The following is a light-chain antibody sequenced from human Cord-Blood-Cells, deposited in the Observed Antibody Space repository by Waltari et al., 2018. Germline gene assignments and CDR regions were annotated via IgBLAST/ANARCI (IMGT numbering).Light chain of an antibody. Sequence: EIVLTQALTSLCLSPGERATVSCRTIQSVSSYLAWYQQKPGQAPRLLVYDASNTATSIPARFSGSGSGTDFTLTISSLEPEDFAVYYCQQRSDWPPLTCGGGSQVEIK. J-gene: IGKJ4*01. CDR2: DAS. V-gene: IGKV3-11*01. CDR3: QQRSDWPPLT. CDR1: QSVSSY.